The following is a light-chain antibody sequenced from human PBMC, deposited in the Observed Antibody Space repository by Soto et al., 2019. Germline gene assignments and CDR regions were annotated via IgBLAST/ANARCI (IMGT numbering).Light chain of an antibody. V-gene: IGKV3-15*01. Sequence: EVVMTQSPATLSASPGEAATLSCRASQSVSTNLAWYQQKPGQAPRLLIYGASTLATGIPGRFSGSRSGTEFTLTISSLQSGDFAGYYGQQYNNWPPYTFGQGTKLEIK. J-gene: IGKJ2*01. CDR2: GAS. CDR3: QQYNNWPPYT. CDR1: QSVSTN.